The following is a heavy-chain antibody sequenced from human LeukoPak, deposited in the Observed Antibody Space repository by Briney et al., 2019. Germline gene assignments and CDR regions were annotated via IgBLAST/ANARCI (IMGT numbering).Heavy chain of an antibody. CDR1: GFTFSSYA. V-gene: IGHV3-23*01. J-gene: IGHJ4*02. D-gene: IGHD3-22*01. CDR3: AKDCRTTYYYDSSGYYWDY. CDR2: ISGSGGST. Sequence: GGSLRLSCAASGFTFSSYAVSWVRQAPGKGLEWVSAISGSGGSTYYADSVKGRFTISRDNSKNTLYLQMNSLRAEDTAVYYCAKDCRTTYYYDSSGYYWDYWGQGTLVTVSS.